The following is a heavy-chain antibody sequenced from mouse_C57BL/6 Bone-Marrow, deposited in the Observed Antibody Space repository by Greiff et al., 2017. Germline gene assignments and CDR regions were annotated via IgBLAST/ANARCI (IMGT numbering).Heavy chain of an antibody. V-gene: IGHV2-2*01. CDR2: IWSGGST. CDR1: GFSLTSYG. D-gene: IGHD6-5*01. Sequence: QVQLQQSGPGLVQPSQSLSITCTVSGFSLTSYGVHWVRQSPGKGLEWLGVIWSGGSTDDNAAFISRLSISTDNSKSQVFCKMNSLQADDTSIYYCASYALYAMDYWGQGTSVTVSS. CDR3: ASYALYAMDY. J-gene: IGHJ4*01.